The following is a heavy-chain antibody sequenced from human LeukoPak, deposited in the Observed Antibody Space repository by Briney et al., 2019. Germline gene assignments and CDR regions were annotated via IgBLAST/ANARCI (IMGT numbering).Heavy chain of an antibody. CDR3: ASGYSSDP. V-gene: IGHV3-7*01. Sequence: GGSLRLSCSASGFTYSNYWMSWVRQAPGKGLEWVANIKEDESEKNYVDSVRGRFTISRDNAKNSLYLQMNSLRVEDTAVYYCASGYSSDPWGQGTLVTVSS. CDR1: GFTYSNYW. J-gene: IGHJ5*02. D-gene: IGHD5-18*01. CDR2: IKEDESEK.